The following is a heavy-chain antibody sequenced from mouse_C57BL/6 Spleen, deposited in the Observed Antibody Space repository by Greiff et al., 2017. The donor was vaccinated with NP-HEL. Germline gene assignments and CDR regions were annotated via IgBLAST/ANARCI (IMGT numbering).Heavy chain of an antibody. Sequence: QVQLQQPGAELVKPGASVKMSCKASGYTFTSYWITWVKQRPGQGLEWIGDIYPGSGSTNYNEKFKSKATLTVDTSSSTAYMQLSSLTSEDSAVEYCARWRSRDYYAMDYWGQGTSVTVSS. V-gene: IGHV1-55*01. J-gene: IGHJ4*01. CDR2: IYPGSGST. CDR1: GYTFTSYW. CDR3: ARWRSRDYYAMDY.